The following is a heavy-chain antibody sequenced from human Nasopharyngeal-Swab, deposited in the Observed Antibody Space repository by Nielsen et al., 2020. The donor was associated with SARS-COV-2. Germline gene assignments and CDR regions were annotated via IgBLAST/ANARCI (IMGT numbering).Heavy chain of an antibody. J-gene: IGHJ4*02. CDR1: GYTFTSYY. Sequence: ASVKVSCKASGYTFTSYYMHWVRQAPGQGLEWMGIINPSGGGTSYAQKFQGRVTMTRDTSTSTVYMELSSLRSEDTAVYYCARDLGGIAAAAKEGSFFDYWGQGTLVTVSS. V-gene: IGHV1-46*01. CDR2: INPSGGGT. D-gene: IGHD6-13*01. CDR3: ARDLGGIAAAAKEGSFFDY.